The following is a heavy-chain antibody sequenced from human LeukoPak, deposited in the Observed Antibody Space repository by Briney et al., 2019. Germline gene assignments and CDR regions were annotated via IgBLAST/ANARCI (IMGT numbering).Heavy chain of an antibody. CDR2: ISCNSGSI. CDR1: GFTFDDYA. J-gene: IGHJ4*02. Sequence: PGRSLRLSCAASGFTFDDYAMHWVRQAPGKGLEWVSGISCNSGSIGYADSVKGRFTISRDNAKNSLYLQMSSLRAEDTALYYCAKGGFYDSSGYFDYWGQGTLVTVSS. V-gene: IGHV3-9*01. D-gene: IGHD3-22*01. CDR3: AKGGFYDSSGYFDY.